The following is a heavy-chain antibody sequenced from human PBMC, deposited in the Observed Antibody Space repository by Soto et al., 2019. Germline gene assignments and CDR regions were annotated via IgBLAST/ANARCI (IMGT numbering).Heavy chain of an antibody. CDR1: GGSISSGGYY. CDR3: ARDRPSLTGTTYGIDV. V-gene: IGHV4-31*03. Sequence: SETLSLTCTVSGGSISSGGYYWSWIRQHPGKGLEWIGYIYYSGSTYYNPSLKSRVTISVDTSKNQFSLKLSSVTAADTAVYYCARDRPSLTGTTYGIDVWGQGTTVTVSS. D-gene: IGHD1-20*01. J-gene: IGHJ6*02. CDR2: IYYSGST.